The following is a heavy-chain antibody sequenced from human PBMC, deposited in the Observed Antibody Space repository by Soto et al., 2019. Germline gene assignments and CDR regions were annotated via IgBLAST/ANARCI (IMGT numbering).Heavy chain of an antibody. J-gene: IGHJ4*02. CDR1: GHTFTGNY. CDR2: INPSGGST. V-gene: IGHV1-46*01. D-gene: IGHD1-7*01. Sequence: GASVKVSCKASGHTFTGNYMHWVRQAPGQGLEWMGIINPSGGSTSHAQKFLGRVTMTRDTSTSKVYMELSSLRSEDTAVYYCARRGITGTTPTEGDYYFDYWGQGTLVTVSS. CDR3: ARRGITGTTPTEGDYYFDY.